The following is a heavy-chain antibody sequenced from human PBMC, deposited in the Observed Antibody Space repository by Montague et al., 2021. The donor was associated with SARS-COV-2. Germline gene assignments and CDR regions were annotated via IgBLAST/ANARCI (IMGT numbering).Heavy chain of an antibody. J-gene: IGHJ3*02. Sequence: SETLSLTCTVSGGSISSYYWNWIRQSAGKGLEWIGRIYTSGSTNYDPSLTSRVTMSVDTSKNQFSLKLSSVTAAATAVYYCARGAPFYDSSGYYSDAFDIWGQGTMVTVSS. CDR3: ARGAPFYDSSGYYSDAFDI. V-gene: IGHV4-4*07. CDR2: IYTSGST. CDR1: GGSISSYY. D-gene: IGHD3-22*01.